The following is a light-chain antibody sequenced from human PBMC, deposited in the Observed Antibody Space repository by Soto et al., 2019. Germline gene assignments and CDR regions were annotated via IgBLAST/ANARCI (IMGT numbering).Light chain of an antibody. CDR3: QQYNNWPS. V-gene: IGKV3-15*01. CDR1: QSVSSN. CDR2: GAS. Sequence: EIVMTQSPATLSVSPGERATLSCRASQSVSSNLAWYQQKPGQAPRLLIYGASTRATGIPARFSGSGSGTEFTLTNSSLQSEDFAVYYRQQYNNWPSFGPGTKVDIK. J-gene: IGKJ3*01.